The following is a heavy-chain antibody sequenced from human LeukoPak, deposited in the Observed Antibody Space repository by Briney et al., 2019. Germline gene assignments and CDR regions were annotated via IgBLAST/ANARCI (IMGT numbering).Heavy chain of an antibody. V-gene: IGHV4-34*01. Sequence: PSETLSLTCAVYGGSFSGYYWSWIRQPPGKGLEWIGEINHSGSTNYNPSLKSRVIISVDASKNQFSLKLSSVTAADTAVYYCARYWGPRAYYFDYWGQGTLVTVSS. CDR1: GGSFSGYY. CDR3: ARYWGPRAYYFDY. CDR2: INHSGST. D-gene: IGHD7-27*01. J-gene: IGHJ4*02.